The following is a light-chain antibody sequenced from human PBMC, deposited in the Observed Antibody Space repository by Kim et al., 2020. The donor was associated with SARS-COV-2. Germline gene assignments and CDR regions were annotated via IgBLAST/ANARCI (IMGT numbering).Light chain of an antibody. CDR1: KLGDKY. CDR2: KDS. CDR3: QAWDSSTVV. V-gene: IGLV3-1*01. J-gene: IGLJ2*01. Sequence: VSPGQTASITCSGDKLGDKYACWHQQKPGQSPVLVIYKDSERPSGIPERFSGSNSGNTATLTIGGTQAMDEADYYCQAWDSSTVVFGGGTKVTVL.